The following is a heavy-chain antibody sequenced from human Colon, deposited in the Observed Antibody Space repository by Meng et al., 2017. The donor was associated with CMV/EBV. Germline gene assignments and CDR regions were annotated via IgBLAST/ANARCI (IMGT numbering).Heavy chain of an antibody. D-gene: IGHD3-10*01. V-gene: IGHV3-9*01. J-gene: IGHJ3*02. CDR1: GFTFDDYA. CDR2: INWNSYTI. CDR3: VKDFGGELTDAFAI. Sequence: LSLTCAASGFTFDDYAMHWVRQVPGKGLEWVSGINWNSYTIGYADSVKGRFTISRDNAKNSLYLQMNSLRAEDTALYYCVKDFGGELTDAFAIWGQGSMVTVSS.